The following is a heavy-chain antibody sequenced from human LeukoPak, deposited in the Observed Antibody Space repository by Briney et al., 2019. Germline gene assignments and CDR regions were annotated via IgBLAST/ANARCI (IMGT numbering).Heavy chain of an antibody. CDR3: ANPAYDSSGPFDY. V-gene: IGHV3-23*01. J-gene: IGHJ4*02. CDR1: GFTFSSYA. D-gene: IGHD3-22*01. Sequence: GGSLRLSCAASGFTFSSYAMSWVRQAPGKGVEWVSAISGSGGSTYYADSVKGRFTISRDNSKNTLYLQMNSLRAEDTAVYYCANPAYDSSGPFDYWGQGTLVTVSS. CDR2: ISGSGGST.